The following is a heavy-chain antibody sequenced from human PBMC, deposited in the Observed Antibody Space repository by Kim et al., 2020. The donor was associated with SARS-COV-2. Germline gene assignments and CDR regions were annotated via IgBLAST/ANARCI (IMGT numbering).Heavy chain of an antibody. CDR3: AREGATTGSPGGAFDI. CDR2: IIPIFGTA. J-gene: IGHJ3*02. V-gene: IGHV1-69*13. CDR1: GGTFSSYD. Sequence: SVKVSCKASGGTFSSYDISWVRQAPGQGLEWMGGIIPIFGTANYAQKFQGRVTITADESTSTAYMELSSLRSEDTAVYYCAREGATTGSPGGAFDIWGQGTMVTVSS. D-gene: IGHD1-26*01.